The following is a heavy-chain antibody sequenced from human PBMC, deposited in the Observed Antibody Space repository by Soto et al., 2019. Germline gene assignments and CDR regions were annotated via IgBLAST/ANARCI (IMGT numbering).Heavy chain of an antibody. Sequence: GGSLRLSCAAFGFTFSTYAMHWVRQAPGKGLEWVAFISYDGSNKSYSDSVKGRFTISRDNSKNTLYLQMNSLRVEDTSVYYCARRGATQGAFDIWGQGTMVTVSS. J-gene: IGHJ3*02. CDR2: ISYDGSNK. V-gene: IGHV3-30-3*01. CDR3: ARRGATQGAFDI. D-gene: IGHD5-12*01. CDR1: GFTFSTYA.